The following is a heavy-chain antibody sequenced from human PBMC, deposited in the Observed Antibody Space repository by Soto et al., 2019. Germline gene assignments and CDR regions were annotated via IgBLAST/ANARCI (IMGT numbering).Heavy chain of an antibody. CDR1: GGSFSGYY. CDR3: ARGVYCSSTNCYTDYFQH. V-gene: IGHV4-34*01. D-gene: IGHD2-2*02. J-gene: IGHJ1*01. CDR2: INHYGST. Sequence: PSETLSLTCAVYGGSFSGYYWSWIRQPPGKGLEWIGEINHYGSTNYNPSLKSRVTISVDTSKNQFSLKLNSVTAADTAVYYCARGVYCSSTNCYTDYFQHWGQGTLVTVS.